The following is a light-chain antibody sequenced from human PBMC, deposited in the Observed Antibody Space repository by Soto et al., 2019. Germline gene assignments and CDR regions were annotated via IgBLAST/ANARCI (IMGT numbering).Light chain of an antibody. J-gene: IGKJ5*01. CDR2: GAS. CDR1: QSISGN. CDR3: QQYAGPPTT. Sequence: EIVMTQSPGTLSVYPGERATLSCRASQSISGNLVWCQQKPGQAPRVIMYGASRRATGIPDRFSGGGSGTDFTLTISRLEPEDFAVYFCQQYAGPPTTFGQGTRLEI. V-gene: IGKV3-20*01.